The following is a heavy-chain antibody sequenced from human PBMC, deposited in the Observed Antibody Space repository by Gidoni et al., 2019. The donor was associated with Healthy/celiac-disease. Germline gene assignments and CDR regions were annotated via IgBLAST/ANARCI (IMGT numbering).Heavy chain of an antibody. Sequence: EVQLVESGGGLVKPGGSLRLSCAASGFTFSSYRRNWVRQAPGKGLEWVSSISSSSSYIYYADSVKGRFTISRDNAKNSLYLQMNSLRAEDTAVYYCARAYDILTGYYKVNWFDPWGQGTLVTVSS. V-gene: IGHV3-21*01. D-gene: IGHD3-9*01. CDR1: GFTFSSYR. CDR3: ARAYDILTGYYKVNWFDP. CDR2: ISSSSSYI. J-gene: IGHJ5*02.